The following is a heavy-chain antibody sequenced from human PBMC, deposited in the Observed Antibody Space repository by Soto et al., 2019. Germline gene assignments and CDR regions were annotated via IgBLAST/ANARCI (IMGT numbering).Heavy chain of an antibody. D-gene: IGHD2-15*01. CDR2: INAGNGNT. CDR1: GYTFTSYA. Sequence: QVQLVQSGAEEKKPGASVKVSCKASGYTFTSYAMNWVRQAPGQRLEWMGWINAGNGNTKYSQKFQGRVTITSDTSPSTAYMELSSLRYEDTAVYYCAREGLPIGYWGKGTLVTVSS. V-gene: IGHV1-3*05. J-gene: IGHJ4*02. CDR3: AREGLPIGY.